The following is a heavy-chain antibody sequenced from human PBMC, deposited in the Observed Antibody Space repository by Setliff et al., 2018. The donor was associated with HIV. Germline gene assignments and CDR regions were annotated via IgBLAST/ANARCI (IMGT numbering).Heavy chain of an antibody. CDR3: ARAYCSTTSCSTSYHYYYMDV. Sequence: GASVKVSCKASGYTFINYGISWVRQAPGQGLEWMGWISAYNGNTNYAQKFQGRVTMTRDTSTSTVYMALSSLRSEDTAVYYCARAYCSTTSCSTSYHYYYMDVWGKGTTVTVSS. V-gene: IGHV1-18*01. CDR1: GYTFINYG. D-gene: IGHD2-2*01. J-gene: IGHJ6*03. CDR2: ISAYNGNT.